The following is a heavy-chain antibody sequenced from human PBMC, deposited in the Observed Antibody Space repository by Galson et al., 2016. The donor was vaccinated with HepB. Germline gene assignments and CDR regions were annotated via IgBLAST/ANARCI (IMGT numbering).Heavy chain of an antibody. CDR3: ARHISRVDTAMVL. J-gene: IGHJ4*02. Sequence: SETLSLTCTLSDGYISRYYWGWIRQPPGKGLEWIGNMYYSGSTYYKSSLKRRVAMSVDMSKNQFSLKLTSVTAADTAVYYCARHISRVDTAMVLWGQGTLVIVSS. CDR1: DGYISRYY. CDR2: MYYSGST. V-gene: IGHV4-39*01. D-gene: IGHD5-18*01.